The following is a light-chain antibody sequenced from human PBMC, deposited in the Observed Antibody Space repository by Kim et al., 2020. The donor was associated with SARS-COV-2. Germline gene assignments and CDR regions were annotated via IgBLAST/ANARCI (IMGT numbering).Light chain of an antibody. J-gene: IGKJ4*01. CDR1: QSISSY. V-gene: IGKV1-39*01. CDR3: QQSYSTPLT. Sequence: DIQMTQSPSSLSASVGDRVTITCRASQSISSYLNWYQQKPGKAPKFLIYAASSLQSGVPSRFSGSGSGTDFTLTISSLRPEGFATYYCQQSYSTPLTFGGETEVDIK. CDR2: AAS.